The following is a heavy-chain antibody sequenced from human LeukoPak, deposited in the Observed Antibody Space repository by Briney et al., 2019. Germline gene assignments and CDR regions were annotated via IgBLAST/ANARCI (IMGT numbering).Heavy chain of an antibody. J-gene: IGHJ4*02. CDR3: ARHSGTYFDY. V-gene: IGHV3-7*01. Sequence: GGSLTLSCAASGFTFSSYWMTWVRQAPGKGLEWVANIKQDGREKYYVDSVKGRFTISRDNAKNSLYLQMNSLRAEDTAVYYCARHSGTYFDYWGQGTLVTVPS. CDR2: IKQDGREK. CDR1: GFTFSSYW. D-gene: IGHD1-26*01.